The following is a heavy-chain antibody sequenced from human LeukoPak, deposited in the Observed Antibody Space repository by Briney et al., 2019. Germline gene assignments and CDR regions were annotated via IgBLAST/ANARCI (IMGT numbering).Heavy chain of an antibody. J-gene: IGHJ4*02. Sequence: PGGSLRLSCAASGFTFSNYAMNWVRQAPGKGLEWVSGISATDGRTFYADSVKGRFTISRDNSKNTLFLQMNSLRAEDTAVYYCAKSFGTSRSGLDDYWGQGTLVTVSS. CDR2: ISATDGRT. CDR1: GFTFSNYA. V-gene: IGHV3-23*01. CDR3: AKSFGTSRSGLDDY. D-gene: IGHD3/OR15-3a*01.